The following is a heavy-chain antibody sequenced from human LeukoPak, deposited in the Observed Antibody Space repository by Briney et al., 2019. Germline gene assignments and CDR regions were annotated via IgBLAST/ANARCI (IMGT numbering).Heavy chain of an antibody. V-gene: IGHV1-69*04. CDR2: IIPILGIA. CDR1: GYTFTSYG. J-gene: IGHJ4*02. Sequence: ASVKVSCKASGYTFTSYGISWVRQAPGQGLEWMGRIIPILGIANYAQKFQGRVTITADKSTSTAYMELSSLRSEDTAVYYCAREKRWLVPDYWGQGTLVTVSS. D-gene: IGHD6-19*01. CDR3: AREKRWLVPDY.